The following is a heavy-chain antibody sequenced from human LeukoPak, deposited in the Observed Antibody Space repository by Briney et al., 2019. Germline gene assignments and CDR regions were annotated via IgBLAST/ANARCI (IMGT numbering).Heavy chain of an antibody. V-gene: IGHV1-69*05. CDR2: ISPIFGTA. CDR3: ARGPELERFDY. CDR1: GGTFSSYA. J-gene: IGHJ4*02. Sequence: ASVEVSCKASGGTFSSYAISWVRQAPGQGLEWMGGISPIFGTANYAQKFQGRVTITTDESTSTAYMELSSLRSEDTAVYYCARGPELERFDYWGQGTLVAVSS. D-gene: IGHD1-1*01.